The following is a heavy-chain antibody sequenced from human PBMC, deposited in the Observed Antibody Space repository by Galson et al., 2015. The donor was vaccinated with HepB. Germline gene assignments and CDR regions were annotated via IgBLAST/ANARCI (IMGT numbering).Heavy chain of an antibody. CDR2: IIGSGGST. CDR3: AKRRGRMFQFSNHYSYYAMDV. D-gene: IGHD3-10*02. Sequence: SLRLSCAASGLTFTSYAMSWVRQAPGMGLEWVSGIIGSGGSTYYADSVEGRFPLSRDNSKNTLFLQMNNVRAEDTAVYYCAKRRGRMFQFSNHYSYYAMDVWGQGTTVTVSS. V-gene: IGHV3-23*01. CDR1: GLTFTSYA. J-gene: IGHJ6*02.